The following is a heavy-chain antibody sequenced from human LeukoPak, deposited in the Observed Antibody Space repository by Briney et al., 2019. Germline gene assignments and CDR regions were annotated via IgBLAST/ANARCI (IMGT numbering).Heavy chain of an antibody. D-gene: IGHD3-10*01. CDR3: ARKSYAPGSLSFSDY. J-gene: IGHJ4*02. CDR1: GFTFNDYG. Sequence: GGSLRLSCAASGFTFNDYGMNWVSQAPGKGLEWVASISSSGGETYLADSLKGRFTVSRDNSKNTLYLQMNSLRAEGTAVYYCARKSYAPGSLSFSDYWGQGTPVTVSS. CDR2: ISSSGGET. V-gene: IGHV3-23*01.